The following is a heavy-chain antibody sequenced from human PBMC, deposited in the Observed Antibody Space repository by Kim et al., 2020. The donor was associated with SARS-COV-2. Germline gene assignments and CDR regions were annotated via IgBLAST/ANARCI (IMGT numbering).Heavy chain of an antibody. CDR1: GYTFTSYA. D-gene: IGHD6-19*01. CDR3: ARDFAVAGRLHLNYYYYGMDV. Sequence: ASVKVSCKASGYTFTSYAMHWVRQAPGQRLEWMGWINAGNGNTKYSQKFQGRVTITRDTSASTAYMELSSLRSEDTAVYYCARDFAVAGRLHLNYYYYGMDVWGQGTTVTVSS. CDR2: INAGNGNT. J-gene: IGHJ6*02. V-gene: IGHV1-3*01.